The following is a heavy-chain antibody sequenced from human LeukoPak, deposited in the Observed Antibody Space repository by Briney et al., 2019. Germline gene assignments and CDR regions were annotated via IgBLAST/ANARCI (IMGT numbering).Heavy chain of an antibody. CDR1: GYTFTSYY. CDR3: ARGIAVADDAFDI. CDR2: INPSGGST. J-gene: IGHJ3*02. Sequence: ASAKVPCKASGYTFTSYYMHWVRQAPGQGLEWMGIINPSGGSTSYAQKFQGRVTMTRDTSTSTVYMELSSLRSEDTAVYYCARGIAVADDAFDIWGQGTMVTVSS. D-gene: IGHD6-19*01. V-gene: IGHV1-46*01.